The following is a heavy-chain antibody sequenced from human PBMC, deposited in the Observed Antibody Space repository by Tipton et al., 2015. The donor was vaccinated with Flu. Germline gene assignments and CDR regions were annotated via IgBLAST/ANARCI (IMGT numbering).Heavy chain of an antibody. V-gene: IGHV4-34*01. CDR1: GGSFSGYY. J-gene: IGHJ6*02. CDR3: AREGRSIAARSDYYYYYGMDV. CDR2: INHSGST. D-gene: IGHD6-6*01. Sequence: TLSLTCAVYGGSFSGYYWSWIRQPPGKGLEWIGEINHSGSTNYNPSLKSRVTISVDTSKNQFSLKLSSVTAADTAVYYCAREGRSIAARSDYYYYYGMDVWGQGTTVTVSS.